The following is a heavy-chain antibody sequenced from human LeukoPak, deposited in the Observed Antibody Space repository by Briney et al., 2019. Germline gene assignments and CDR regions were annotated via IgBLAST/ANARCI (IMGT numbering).Heavy chain of an antibody. D-gene: IGHD2-21*02. J-gene: IGHJ4*02. CDR1: GYTFTSYA. CDR3: ARVVGCGGDCYSGISDY. CDR2: INTNSGNP. V-gene: IGHV7-4-1*02. Sequence: ASVKVSCKASGYTFTSYAMNWVRQAPGQGLEWMGWINTNSGNPTYAQGFTGRFVFSLDTSVSTAYLQISSLKAEDTAVYYCARVVGCGGDCYSGISDYWGQGTLVTVSS.